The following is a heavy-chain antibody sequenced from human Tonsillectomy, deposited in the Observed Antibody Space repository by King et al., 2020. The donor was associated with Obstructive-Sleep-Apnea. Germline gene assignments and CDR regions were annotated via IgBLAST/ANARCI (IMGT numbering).Heavy chain of an antibody. CDR2: ISWNSGSI. V-gene: IGHV3-9*01. CDR3: AKDRLGGPHRVVVHDAFDI. D-gene: IGHD2-15*01. CDR1: GFTFDDYA. J-gene: IGHJ3*02. Sequence: VQLVESGGGLVQPGRSLRLSCAASGFTFDDYAMHWVRQAPGKGLEWVSGISWNSGSIGYADALKGRFTISRDNAKNSLYLQMNSLRAEDTALYYCAKDRLGGPHRVVVHDAFDIWGQGTMVTVSS.